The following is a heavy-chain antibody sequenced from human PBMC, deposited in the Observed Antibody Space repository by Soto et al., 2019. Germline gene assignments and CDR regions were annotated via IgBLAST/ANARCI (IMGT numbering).Heavy chain of an antibody. Sequence: SETLSLTFTVSGGSISSGDYYWSCIRKPPWKGLEWIGYIYYSGSTYYNPSLKSRVTISVYTSKNQLSLKLSSVTAADTAVYYCARRSSRRPRENYNWFDPWRQGTLVTVPS. V-gene: IGHV4-30-4*01. CDR1: GGSISSGDYY. CDR2: IYYSGST. CDR3: ARRSSRRPRENYNWFDP. D-gene: IGHD6-6*01. J-gene: IGHJ5*02.